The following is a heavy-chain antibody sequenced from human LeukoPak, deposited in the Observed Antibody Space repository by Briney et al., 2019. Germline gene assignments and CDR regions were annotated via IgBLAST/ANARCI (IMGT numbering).Heavy chain of an antibody. CDR2: IYWNDDK. Sequence: ESGPTLVKPTQTLTLTCTFSGFSLSTSGLGVGWIRQPPGKALEWLALIYWNDDKRHSPSLKSRLTITKDTSKNQVVLTMTNMDPVDTATCYCAHSPYDILTNYGPRGYFDYWGQGTLVTVSS. J-gene: IGHJ4*02. CDR1: GFSLSTSGLG. CDR3: AHSPYDILTNYGPRGYFDY. V-gene: IGHV2-5*01. D-gene: IGHD3-9*01.